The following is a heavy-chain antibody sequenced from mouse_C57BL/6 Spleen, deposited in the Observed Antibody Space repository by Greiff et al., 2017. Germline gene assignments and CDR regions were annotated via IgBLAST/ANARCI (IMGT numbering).Heavy chain of an antibody. CDR1: GFTFSSYA. V-gene: IGHV5-4*01. CDR3: AREGVTYFDY. J-gene: IGHJ2*01. CDR2: ISDGGSYT. D-gene: IGHD2-5*01. Sequence: DVMLVESGGGLVKPGGSLKLSCAASGFTFSSYAMSWVRQTPEKRLEWVATISDGGSYTYYPDNVKGRFTISRDNAKNNLYLQMSHLKSEDTAMYYCAREGVTYFDYWGQGTTLTVSS.